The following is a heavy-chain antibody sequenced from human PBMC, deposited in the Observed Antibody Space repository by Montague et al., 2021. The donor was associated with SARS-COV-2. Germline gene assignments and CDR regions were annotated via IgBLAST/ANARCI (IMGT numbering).Heavy chain of an antibody. D-gene: IGHD3-22*01. V-gene: IGHV4-39*01. Sequence: SETLSLTCTVSGGSISSSSYYWGWIRQPPGKGLEWIGSIYYSGSTYYNPSLKSRVTISVDTSKNQFSLKLSSVTAADTAVYYCAQQRSLNYYDSSGYYYPDYWGQGTLVTVSS. CDR3: AQQRSLNYYDSSGYYYPDY. CDR2: IYYSGST. J-gene: IGHJ4*02. CDR1: GGSISSSSYY.